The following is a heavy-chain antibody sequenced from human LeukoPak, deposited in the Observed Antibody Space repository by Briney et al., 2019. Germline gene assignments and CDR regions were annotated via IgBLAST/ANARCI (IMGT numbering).Heavy chain of an antibody. Sequence: PSETLSLTCTDSDGSISSYYWRWIRQPPGKGLEWIGYIYYSWSTNYNPSLKSRVTISVDTSKNQFSLKLSSVTGADTAVYYCARHGPRDFWSGSLLNNWFDPWGQGTLVTVSS. CDR3: ARHGPRDFWSGSLLNNWFDP. CDR1: DGSISSYY. V-gene: IGHV4-59*08. J-gene: IGHJ5*02. CDR2: IYYSWST. D-gene: IGHD3-3*01.